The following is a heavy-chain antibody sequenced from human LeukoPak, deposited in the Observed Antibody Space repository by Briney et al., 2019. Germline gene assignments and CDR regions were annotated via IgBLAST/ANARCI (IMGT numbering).Heavy chain of an antibody. D-gene: IGHD2-15*01. V-gene: IGHV4-59*12. CDR1: GGSISSYY. CDR3: AREVWRDGGRYCSGGSCLFDP. Sequence: SETLSLTCTVSGGSISSYYWSWIRQPPGKGLEWIGCIYYSGSTYYNPSLKSRVTISVDTSKDQFSLKLSSVTAADTAVYYCAREVWRDGGRYCSGGSCLFDPWGQGTLVTVSS. CDR2: IYYSGST. J-gene: IGHJ5*02.